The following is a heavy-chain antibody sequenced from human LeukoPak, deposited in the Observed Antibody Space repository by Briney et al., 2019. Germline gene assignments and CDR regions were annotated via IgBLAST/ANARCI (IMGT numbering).Heavy chain of an antibody. J-gene: IGHJ5*02. CDR2: IFPADSDT. CDR3: AGYDLHDWWFDP. CDR1: GYSFTTYW. V-gene: IGHV5-51*01. Sequence: GESLKISCRASGYSFTTYWIGWVRQMPGKGLEWMGVIFPADSDTRYSPSFQGQVTISADKSISTAYLQWSSLKASDTAMYYCAGYDLHDWWFDPWGQGTLVTVSS. D-gene: IGHD3-3*01.